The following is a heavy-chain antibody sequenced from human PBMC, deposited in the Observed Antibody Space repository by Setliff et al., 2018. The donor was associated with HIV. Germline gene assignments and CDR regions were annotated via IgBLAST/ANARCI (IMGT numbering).Heavy chain of an antibody. CDR2: IHYTGNT. Sequence: PSETLSLTCTVSGASISSYYWSWIRQPPGKGLEWIGFIHYTGNTNYNPSLKSRVTMSTDTSKNQLSLKLNSVTAADTAVYHCARHWNYDTGLDPFNIWGQGTMVTVSS. J-gene: IGHJ3*02. V-gene: IGHV4-59*08. CDR3: ARHWNYDTGLDPFNI. CDR1: GASISSYY. D-gene: IGHD3-22*01.